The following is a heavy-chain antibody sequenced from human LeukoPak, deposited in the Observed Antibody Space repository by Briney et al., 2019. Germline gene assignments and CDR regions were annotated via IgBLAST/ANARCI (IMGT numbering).Heavy chain of an antibody. D-gene: IGHD7-27*01. CDR2: IYYSGST. J-gene: IGHJ4*02. Sequence: SETLSLTCTVSGGSISSSSYYWGWIRQPPGKGLEWIGSIYYSGSTYYNPSLKSRVTISVDTSKNQFSLKLSSVTAADTAVYYCARDAGGATGDYYFDYWGQGTLVTVSS. V-gene: IGHV4-39*02. CDR3: ARDAGGATGDYYFDY. CDR1: GGSISSSSYY.